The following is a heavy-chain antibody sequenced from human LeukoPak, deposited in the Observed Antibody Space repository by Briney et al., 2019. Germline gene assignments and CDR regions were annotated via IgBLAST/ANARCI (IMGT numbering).Heavy chain of an antibody. CDR3: ARDKGPYWYFDL. CDR2: VHYTGST. CDR1: GDSIGSYY. Sequence: SETLSLTCTVSGDSIGSYYWSWVRQPPGKGLEWIGYVHYTGSTKYNPSLKSRVTISLDTSKNQFSLKLTSVTAADTAVYFCARDKGPYWYFDLWGRGTLVTVSS. V-gene: IGHV4-59*01. J-gene: IGHJ2*01.